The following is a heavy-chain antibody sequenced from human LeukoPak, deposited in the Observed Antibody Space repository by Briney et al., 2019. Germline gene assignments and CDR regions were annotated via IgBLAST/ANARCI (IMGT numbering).Heavy chain of an antibody. CDR2: IASSGSTI. CDR1: GFTFSNYE. CDR3: ATSRGYFFRWFQP. J-gene: IGHJ5*02. D-gene: IGHD3-22*01. V-gene: IGHV3-48*03. Sequence: PGGSLRLSCSASGFTFSNYEMNWVRQAPGKGLEWVSYIASSGSTIYYADSVKGRFTISRDNAKSSLYLQMNSLRADDTAVYYCATSRGYFFRWFQPWGQGTLVTVSS.